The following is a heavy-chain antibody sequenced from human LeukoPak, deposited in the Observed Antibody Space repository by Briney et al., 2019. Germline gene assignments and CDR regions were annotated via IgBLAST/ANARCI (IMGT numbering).Heavy chain of an antibody. Sequence: PGGSLRLSCAASGFTFSDYYMSWIRQAPGKGLAWVSYISSSSSYTNYADSVKGRFTISRDNAKNSLYLQMNSLRAEDTAVYYCARGSLRGSGYGIDYWGQGTLVTVSS. V-gene: IGHV3-11*06. CDR3: ARGSLRGSGYGIDY. CDR1: GFTFSDYY. D-gene: IGHD5-12*01. J-gene: IGHJ4*02. CDR2: ISSSSSYT.